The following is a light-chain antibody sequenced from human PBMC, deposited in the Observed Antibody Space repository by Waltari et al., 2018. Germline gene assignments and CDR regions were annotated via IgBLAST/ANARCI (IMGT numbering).Light chain of an antibody. CDR3: QQSYSTSRV. J-gene: IGKJ4*01. V-gene: IGKV1-39*01. Sequence: TCRSSQSISSYLNWYQQKPGKAPKLLIYAASSLQSGFPSRFSCSGSGTDFTLTISSLQPEDFATYYCQQSYSTSRVFGGGTKVEIK. CDR2: AAS. CDR1: QSISSY.